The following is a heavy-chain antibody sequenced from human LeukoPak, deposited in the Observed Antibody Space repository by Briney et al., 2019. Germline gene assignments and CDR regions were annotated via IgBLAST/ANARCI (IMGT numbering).Heavy chain of an antibody. D-gene: IGHD5-24*01. Sequence: GESLKISCKGSGYSFTSYWIGWVRQMPGKGLEWMGIIYPGDSDTRYSPSFQGQVTISADKSISTAYLQWSSLKASDTAMYYCARSKRDGYNLDALDIWGQGTMVTVSS. CDR3: ARSKRDGYNLDALDI. V-gene: IGHV5-51*01. CDR2: IYPGDSDT. CDR1: GYSFTSYW. J-gene: IGHJ3*02.